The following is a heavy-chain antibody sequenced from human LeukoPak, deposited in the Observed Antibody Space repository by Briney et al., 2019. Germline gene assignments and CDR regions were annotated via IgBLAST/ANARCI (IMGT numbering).Heavy chain of an antibody. CDR2: INSDGSWT. D-gene: IGHD3-16*01. V-gene: IGHV3-74*01. CDR3: AKFGSTGPNAFDI. CDR1: GNYW. J-gene: IGHJ3*02. Sequence: PGGSLRLSCAASGNYWMHWVRQAPGKGLVWVSHINSDGSWTGYADSVKGRFTISRDNSKNTLYLQMNSLRAEDTAVYYCAKFGSTGPNAFDIWGQGTMVTVSS.